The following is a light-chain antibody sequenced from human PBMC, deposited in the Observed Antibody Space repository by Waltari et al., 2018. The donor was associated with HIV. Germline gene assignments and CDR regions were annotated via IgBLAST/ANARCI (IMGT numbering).Light chain of an antibody. V-gene: IGLV1-40*01. J-gene: IGLJ1*01. CDR3: QSYDSSLSGSFV. CDR2: ADD. Sequence: QSVLTQPPSVSGAPGQRVTISCTGSSSNIGAGYDVHWFQQLPGTAPHLLICADDKRPSEFPDRFSGSKADTSAALAIPGLQAEDEADYYCQSYDSSLSGSFVFGTGTKVTVL. CDR1: SSNIGAGYD.